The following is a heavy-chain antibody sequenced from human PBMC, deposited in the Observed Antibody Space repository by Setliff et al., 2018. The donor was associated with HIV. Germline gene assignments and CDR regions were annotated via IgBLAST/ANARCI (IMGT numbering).Heavy chain of an antibody. CDR2: IYYSGST. CDR3: ARHAIVDTAGRGFDY. D-gene: IGHD5-18*01. Sequence: SETLSLTCTVSGGSNRSSSFYWGWIRQPPGKGLEWIGSIYYSGSTYYNSSLKSRVTISVDTSKNQFSLKLSSVTATDTAVYYCARHAIVDTAGRGFDYWGQGTLVTVSS. J-gene: IGHJ4*02. V-gene: IGHV4-39*01. CDR1: GGSNRSSSFY.